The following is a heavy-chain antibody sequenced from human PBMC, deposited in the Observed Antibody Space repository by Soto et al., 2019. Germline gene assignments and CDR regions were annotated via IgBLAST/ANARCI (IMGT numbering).Heavy chain of an antibody. CDR3: ARGGSSSLDY. V-gene: IGHV1-2*02. J-gene: IGHJ4*02. CDR1: GYTFTGSY. D-gene: IGHD6-6*01. Sequence: QVQLVQSGAEVKKPGASVKVSCKASGYTFTGSYMHWVRQAPGQGPEWLGWINPNSGGTTYAQKFQGRVTVTRDTSISTAYMELSSLRSDDTAVYYCARGGSSSLDYWGQGTLVTVS. CDR2: INPNSGGT.